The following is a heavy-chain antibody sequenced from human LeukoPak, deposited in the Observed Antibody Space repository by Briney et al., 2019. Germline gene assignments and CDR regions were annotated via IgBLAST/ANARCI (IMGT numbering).Heavy chain of an antibody. Sequence: PGGSLRLSCAASGFTFSSYAMSWVRQAPGKGLEWVSAISGSGGSTYYADSVKGRFTISRDNSKNTLYLQMNSLRAEDTAVYYCAKAVHGSGRKGSAVVDYWGQGTLVTVSS. CDR2: ISGSGGST. V-gene: IGHV3-23*01. CDR3: AKAVHGSGRKGSAVVDY. J-gene: IGHJ4*02. CDR1: GFTFSSYA. D-gene: IGHD3-10*01.